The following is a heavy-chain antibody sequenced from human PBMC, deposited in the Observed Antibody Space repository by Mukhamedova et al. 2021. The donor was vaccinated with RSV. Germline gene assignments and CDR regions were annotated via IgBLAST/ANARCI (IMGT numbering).Heavy chain of an antibody. D-gene: IGHD3-22*01. CDR2: YDGSNK. V-gene: IGHV3-30*18. CDR3: AKPFYDSSGYYDY. J-gene: IGHJ4*02. Sequence: YDGSNKYYADSVKGRFTISRDNSKNTLYLQMNSLRAEDTAVYYCAKPFYDSSGYYDYWGQGILVTVSS.